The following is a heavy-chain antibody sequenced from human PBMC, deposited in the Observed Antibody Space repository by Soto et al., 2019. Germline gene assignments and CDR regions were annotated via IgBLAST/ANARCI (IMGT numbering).Heavy chain of an antibody. D-gene: IGHD2-2*01. Sequence: QVQLVQSGAEVKKPGSSVKVSCKASGGTFSSYAISWVRQAPGQGLEWMRGIIPIFGTANYAQKFQRRVTITADESTSTDYMDLSSRSTEDTAVYYCARRYCSSTSCYAGHPNYYYGMEVWGQGSTDTVS. CDR3: ARRYCSSTSCYAGHPNYYYGMEV. J-gene: IGHJ6*02. V-gene: IGHV1-69*01. CDR1: GGTFSSYA. CDR2: IIPIFGTA.